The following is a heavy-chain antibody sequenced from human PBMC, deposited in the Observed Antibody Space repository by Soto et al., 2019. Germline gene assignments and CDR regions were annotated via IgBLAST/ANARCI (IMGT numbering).Heavy chain of an antibody. Sequence: QVQLQQWGAGLLKPSETLSLTCADYGGSFSGYYWSWIRQPPGKGLEWIGEINHSGSTNYNPSLKSRVTISVDTSKNQFSLKLSSVTAADTAVYYCARGQSSSSWPFGLDYWGQGTLVTVSS. CDR1: GGSFSGYY. J-gene: IGHJ4*02. CDR2: INHSGST. CDR3: ARGQSSSSWPFGLDY. D-gene: IGHD6-13*01. V-gene: IGHV4-34*01.